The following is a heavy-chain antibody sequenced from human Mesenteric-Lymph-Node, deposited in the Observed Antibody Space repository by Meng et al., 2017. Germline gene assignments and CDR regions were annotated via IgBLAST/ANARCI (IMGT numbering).Heavy chain of an antibody. V-gene: IGHV1-2*02. J-gene: IGHJ6*02. CDR1: GYTFTGYY. D-gene: IGHD5-18*01. CDR2: INPNSGGT. Sequence: ASVKVSCKASGYTFTGYYMHWVRQAPGQGLEWMGWINPNSGGTNYAQKFQGRVTMTRDTSIGTAYMELSRLRSDDTAVYYCARSTVRDIQLWYYYGMDVWGQGTTVTVSS. CDR3: ARSTVRDIQLWYYYGMDV.